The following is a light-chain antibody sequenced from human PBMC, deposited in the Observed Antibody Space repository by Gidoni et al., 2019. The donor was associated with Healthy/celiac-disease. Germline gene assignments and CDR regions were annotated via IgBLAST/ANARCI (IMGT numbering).Light chain of an antibody. CDR3: SSYTSSSSYV. J-gene: IGLJ1*01. Sequence: QSALTQPASVSGSPGQSIPISCTGTSSDVGGYNSVSWYQQHPGKAPNLMIYEVSNRPSGVSNRFSGSKSGNTASLTISGLQAEDEADYYCSSYTSSSSYVFGTGTKVTVL. V-gene: IGLV2-14*01. CDR1: SSDVGGYNS. CDR2: EVS.